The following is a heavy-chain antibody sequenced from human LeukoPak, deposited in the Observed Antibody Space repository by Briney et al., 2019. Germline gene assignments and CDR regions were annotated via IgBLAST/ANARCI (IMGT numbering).Heavy chain of an antibody. D-gene: IGHD2-15*01. CDR2: IYYSGST. Sequence: SQTLSLTCTVSGGSISSGGYYWSWIRQHPGKGLEWIGYIYYSGSTYYNPSLKSRVTISVDTSKNQFSLKLSSVTAADTAVYYCASSVSAATPSLDYWGQGTLVTVSS. CDR1: GGSISSGGYY. J-gene: IGHJ4*02. V-gene: IGHV4-31*03. CDR3: ASSVSAATPSLDY.